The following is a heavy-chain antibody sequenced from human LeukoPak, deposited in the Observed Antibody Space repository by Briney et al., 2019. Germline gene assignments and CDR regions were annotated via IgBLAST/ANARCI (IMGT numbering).Heavy chain of an antibody. CDR2: ISAYNGNT. Sequence: ASVKVSCKASGYTFTSYGISWVRQAPGQGLEWMGWISAYNGNTNYAQKLQGRVTMTTDTSTSTAYMELRSLRSEDTAVYYCARGPVVVVAATHFDYWGQGTLVTDSS. J-gene: IGHJ4*02. CDR1: GYTFTSYG. D-gene: IGHD2-15*01. CDR3: ARGPVVVVAATHFDY. V-gene: IGHV1-18*01.